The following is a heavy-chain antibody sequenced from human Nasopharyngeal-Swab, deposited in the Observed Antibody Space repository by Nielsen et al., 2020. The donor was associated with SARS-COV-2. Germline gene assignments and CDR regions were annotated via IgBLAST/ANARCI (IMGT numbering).Heavy chain of an antibody. Sequence: GGSLRLSCAASGFTFNKYNFNWVRQAPGKGLEWVSSISSSSSTYIYYADSVKGRFTISRDSAQSSLFLQMNSLRAEDTAVYYCARDGLDYDFWSAYFMDVWGRGTTVTVSS. V-gene: IGHV3-21*01. CDR1: GFTFNKYN. D-gene: IGHD3-3*01. CDR2: ISSSSSTYI. CDR3: ARDGLDYDFWSAYFMDV. J-gene: IGHJ6*02.